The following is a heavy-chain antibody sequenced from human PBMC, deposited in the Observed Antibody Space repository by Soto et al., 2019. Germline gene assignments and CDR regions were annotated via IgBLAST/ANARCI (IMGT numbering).Heavy chain of an antibody. CDR2: IDTQNGNT. J-gene: IGHJ6*02. V-gene: IGHV1-18*01. CDR1: DYTFTSFG. Sequence: ASVKVSCKASDYTFTSFGISWVRQAPGQGLEWMGWIDTQNGNTNYAQKVQGRVIMTTDTSTSTAYLELTSLRSDDTAVYYCATPAVPNSSSWFGPLYYYYYGMDVWGQGTTVTVSS. CDR3: ATPAVPNSSSWFGPLYYYYYGMDV. D-gene: IGHD6-13*01.